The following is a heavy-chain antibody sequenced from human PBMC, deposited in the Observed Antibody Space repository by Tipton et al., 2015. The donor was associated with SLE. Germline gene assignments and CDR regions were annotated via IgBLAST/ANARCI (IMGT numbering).Heavy chain of an antibody. Sequence: TLSLTCTVSGGSISSSTYYWGWIRQPPGKGLEWIATIFHTGSTYYNPSLKSRVTISVDTSKNQFSLGVSSVIAADTAVYYCARMFRAASGGFDYWGQGTLVTVSS. D-gene: IGHD6-13*01. CDR1: GGSISSSTYY. J-gene: IGHJ4*02. CDR2: IFHTGST. V-gene: IGHV4-39*07. CDR3: ARMFRAASGGFDY.